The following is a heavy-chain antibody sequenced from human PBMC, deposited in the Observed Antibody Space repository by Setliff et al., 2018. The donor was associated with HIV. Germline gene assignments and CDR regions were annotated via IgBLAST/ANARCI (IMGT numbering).Heavy chain of an antibody. J-gene: IGHJ4*02. CDR3: ATGGGSSAYPPFEY. V-gene: IGHV1-69*13. CDR1: GGTFSSYA. CDR2: IIPIFGTA. Sequence: SVKVSCKASGGTFSSYAISWVRQAPGQGLEWMGGIIPIFGTANYAQKFQGRVTITADESTSTAYMELSSLRSEDTAVYYCATGGGSSAYPPFEYWGQGTLVTVSS. D-gene: IGHD3-16*01.